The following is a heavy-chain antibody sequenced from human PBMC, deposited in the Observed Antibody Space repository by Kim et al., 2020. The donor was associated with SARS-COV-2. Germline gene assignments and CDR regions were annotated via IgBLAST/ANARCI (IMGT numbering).Heavy chain of an antibody. CDR3: ARDRAVRGVIDY. CDR2: IYYSGST. CDR1: GGSISSGGYY. Sequence: SETLSLTCTVSGGSISSGGYYWSWIRQHPGKGLEWIGYIYYSGSTYYNPSLKSRVTISVDTSKNQFSLKLSSVTAADTAVYYCARDRAVRGVIDYWGQGTLVTVSS. V-gene: IGHV4-31*03. D-gene: IGHD3-10*01. J-gene: IGHJ4*02.